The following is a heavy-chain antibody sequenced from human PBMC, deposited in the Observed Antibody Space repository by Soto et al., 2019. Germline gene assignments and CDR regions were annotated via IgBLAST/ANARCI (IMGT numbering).Heavy chain of an antibody. Sequence: PSETLSLTCTVSGGSISRYYWSWIRQPPGKGLEWIGYIYYSGITNYNPSLMSRVTISVDTSKNQFSLKLSSVTAAYTAVYYCARASPFDDFWSATRAGWFDPWGQGSLVTVAS. D-gene: IGHD3-3*01. CDR2: IYYSGIT. J-gene: IGHJ5*02. CDR1: GGSISRYY. V-gene: IGHV4-59*01. CDR3: ARASPFDDFWSATRAGWFDP.